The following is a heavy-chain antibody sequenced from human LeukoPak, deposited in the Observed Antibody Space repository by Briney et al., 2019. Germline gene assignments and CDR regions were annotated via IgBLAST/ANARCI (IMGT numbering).Heavy chain of an antibody. Sequence: GGSLRLSCAASGFTFSSYGMHWVRQAPGKGLEWVAFIRYDGSNKYYADSVKGRFTISRDNSKNTLYLQMNSLRAEDTAVYYCAKEPQVNYGDYIDSWGQGTLVTVSS. CDR1: GFTFSSYG. J-gene: IGHJ4*02. CDR2: IRYDGSNK. D-gene: IGHD4-17*01. V-gene: IGHV3-30*02. CDR3: AKEPQVNYGDYIDS.